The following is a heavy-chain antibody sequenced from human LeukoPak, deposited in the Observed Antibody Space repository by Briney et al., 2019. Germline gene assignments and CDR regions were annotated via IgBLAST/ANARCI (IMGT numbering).Heavy chain of an antibody. Sequence: NSSETLSLTCAVSGDSISSGGYSWSWVRQPPGKGLEWIGYIYSSGRSYYNPSLQSRVTISVDTSKNQFSLRLSSVTAADTAVYYCARDVENSSRWDDGYYFDSWGQGILVTVSS. CDR2: IYSSGRS. V-gene: IGHV4-30-4*07. J-gene: IGHJ4*02. D-gene: IGHD6-13*01. CDR3: ARDVENSSRWDDGYYFDS. CDR1: GDSISSGGYS.